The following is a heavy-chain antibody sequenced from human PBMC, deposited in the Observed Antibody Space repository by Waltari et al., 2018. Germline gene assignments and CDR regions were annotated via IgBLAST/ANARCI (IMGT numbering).Heavy chain of an antibody. D-gene: IGHD3-10*01. V-gene: IGHV4-38-2*02. Sequence: QVQLQESGPGLVKPSETLSLTCTVSGYSISSGYYWGWIRQPPGKGLEWIGSIYHSGSTYYNPSLKSRVTISVDTSKNQFSLKLSSVTAADTAVYYCASYGSGSNWGQGTLVTVSS. J-gene: IGHJ4*02. CDR2: IYHSGST. CDR3: ASYGSGSN. CDR1: GYSISSGYY.